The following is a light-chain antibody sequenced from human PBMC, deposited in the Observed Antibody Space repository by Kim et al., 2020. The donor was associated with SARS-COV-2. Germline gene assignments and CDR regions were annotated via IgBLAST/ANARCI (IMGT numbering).Light chain of an antibody. CDR1: QAISSW. CDR2: DAS. Sequence: SASVGDIVTITCRSSQAISSWLAWYQQKPGKAPKLLVYDASTLQDGVPSRFSGSGSGTDFTLIISGLQAEDFATYYCQQTNSFPYTFGQGTKLEIK. V-gene: IGKV1-12*01. J-gene: IGKJ2*01. CDR3: QQTNSFPYT.